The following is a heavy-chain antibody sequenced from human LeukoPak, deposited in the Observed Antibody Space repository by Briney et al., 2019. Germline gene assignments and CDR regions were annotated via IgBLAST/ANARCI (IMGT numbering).Heavy chain of an antibody. D-gene: IGHD4-23*01. CDR3: AKSTVVTSPGGD. J-gene: IGHJ4*02. Sequence: GGSLRLSCAASGFTFSSYGMHWVRQAPGKGLEWVAFIRYDGSNKYYADSVKGRFTISRGNSKNTLYLQMNSLRAEDTAVYYCAKSTVVTSPGGDWGQGTLVTVSS. V-gene: IGHV3-30*02. CDR2: IRYDGSNK. CDR1: GFTFSSYG.